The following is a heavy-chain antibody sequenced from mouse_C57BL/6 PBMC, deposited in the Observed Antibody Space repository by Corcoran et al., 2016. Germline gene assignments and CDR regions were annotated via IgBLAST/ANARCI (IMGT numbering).Heavy chain of an antibody. CDR3: AKSFTSPAYYYAMDY. Sequence: QVQLKQSGAELVRPGASVKLSCKASGYTFTDYYINWVKQRPGQGLEWIARIYPGSGNTYYNEKFKGKATLTAEKSSSTAYMQLSSLTSEDSAVYFCAKSFTSPAYYYAMDYWGQGTSVTVSS. J-gene: IGHJ4*01. D-gene: IGHD1-1*01. CDR1: GYTFTDYY. V-gene: IGHV1-76*01. CDR2: IYPGSGNT.